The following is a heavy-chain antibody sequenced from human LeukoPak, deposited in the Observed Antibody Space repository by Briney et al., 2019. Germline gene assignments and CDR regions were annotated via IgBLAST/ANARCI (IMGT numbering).Heavy chain of an antibody. CDR3: ARRGSSYEFFDS. J-gene: IGHJ4*02. CDR2: IYPGDSDN. CDR1: GYSFTSYW. V-gene: IGHV5-51*01. D-gene: IGHD5-18*01. Sequence: TGESLKISCKGSGYSFTSYWIGWVRQMPGKGVEWMVIIYPGDSDNRYSPSFQGQVTISADKSINTAYLQWSSLKASDTAIYYCARRGSSYEFFDSWGQGTLVTVSS.